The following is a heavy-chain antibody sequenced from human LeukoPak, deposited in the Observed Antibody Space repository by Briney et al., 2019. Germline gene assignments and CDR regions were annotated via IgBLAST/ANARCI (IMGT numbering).Heavy chain of an antibody. V-gene: IGHV3-11*01. CDR3: AREAYYYDSSGYPYYFDY. J-gene: IGHJ4*02. D-gene: IGHD3-22*01. Sequence: PGGSLRLSCADSGFTFSDYYMSWIRQAPGNGLEWVSYISSSGSTIYYADSVKGRFTISRDNAKNSLYLQMNSLRAEDTAVYYCAREAYYYDSSGYPYYFDYWGQGTLVTVSS. CDR1: GFTFSDYY. CDR2: ISSSGSTI.